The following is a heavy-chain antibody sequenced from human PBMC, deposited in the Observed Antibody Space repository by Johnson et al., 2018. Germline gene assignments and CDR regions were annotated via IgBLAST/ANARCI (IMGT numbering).Heavy chain of an antibody. CDR2: IDSGGRT. CDR1: GFTVSSNY. D-gene: IGHD1-26*01. J-gene: IGHJ3*02. CDR3: ARVSYGDAFDI. Sequence: VQLVESGGGLIQPGWSLRLSCAASGFTVSSNYMSWVRQAPGKGLEWVSVIDSGGRTYYADAVKGRFTISRDNSKKTLYLQMNSLRAEDTAVYYCARVSYGDAFDIWGQGTMVTVSS. V-gene: IGHV3-53*01.